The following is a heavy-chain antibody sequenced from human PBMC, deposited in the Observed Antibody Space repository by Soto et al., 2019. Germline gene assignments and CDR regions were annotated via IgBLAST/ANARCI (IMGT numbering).Heavy chain of an antibody. D-gene: IGHD3-22*01. CDR3: AKDYYDSSGYYDY. V-gene: IGHV3-30*18. CDR1: GFTFSSYG. CDR2: ISYDGSNK. Sequence: PGGSLRLSCAASGFTFSSYGMHWVRQAPGKGLEWVAVISYDGSNKYYADSVKGRFTISRDNSKNTLYLQMNSLRAEDTDVYYCAKDYYDSSGYYDYWGQGTLVTVSS. J-gene: IGHJ4*02.